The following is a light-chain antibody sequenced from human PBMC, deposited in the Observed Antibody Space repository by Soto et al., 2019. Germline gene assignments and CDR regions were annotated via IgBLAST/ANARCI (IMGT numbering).Light chain of an antibody. CDR1: PANIGTNS. CDR2: TNN. CDR3: SSYSGSNTVL. Sequence: QSVLTQPPSVSGTPGQRVTISCSGSPANIGTNSVNWFQHLPGTAPKLLIYTNNQRPSGVPDRFSGSRSGTSASLAISGLQSEDEADYYCSSYSGSNTVLFGGGTKLTVL. V-gene: IGLV1-44*01. J-gene: IGLJ2*01.